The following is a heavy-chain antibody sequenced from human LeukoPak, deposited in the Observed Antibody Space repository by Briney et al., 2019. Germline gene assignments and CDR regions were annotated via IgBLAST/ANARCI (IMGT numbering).Heavy chain of an antibody. CDR1: GGSISSYY. J-gene: IGHJ4*02. CDR3: ARGLYDYVWGSYRENYYFDY. D-gene: IGHD3-16*02. V-gene: IGHV4-59*01. Sequence: SETLSLTCTVSGGSISSYYWSWIRQPPGKGLEWIGYIYYSGTTNYNPPLKSRVTISVDTSKNQFSLKLSSVTAADTAVYYCARGLYDYVWGSYRENYYFDYWGQGTLVTVSS. CDR2: IYYSGTT.